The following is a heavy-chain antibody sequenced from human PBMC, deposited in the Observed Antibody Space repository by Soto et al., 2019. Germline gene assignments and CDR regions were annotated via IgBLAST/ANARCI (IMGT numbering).Heavy chain of an antibody. D-gene: IGHD3-16*01. J-gene: IGHJ4*02. CDR1: ESTVSRDW. CDR3: SGGGGDAF. Sequence: EVHLVESGGGLVQTGGSLRLSCAIFESTVSRDWMNWVRQAPGKGLEWVAHINQDGSEKYYVDSVKGRFTISRDNAKKSCYLQMGGLSPADTAMYYCSGGGGDAFWGQGTLVTVSS. V-gene: IGHV3-7*04. CDR2: INQDGSEK.